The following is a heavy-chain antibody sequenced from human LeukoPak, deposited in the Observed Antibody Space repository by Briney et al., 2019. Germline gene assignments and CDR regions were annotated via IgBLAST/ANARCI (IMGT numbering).Heavy chain of an antibody. D-gene: IGHD3-16*01. V-gene: IGHV1-18*01. Sequence: ASVKVSCKASGYTFTSYGISWVRQAPGQGLEWMGWISAYNGNTNYAQKLQGRVTMTSKTSISTAYMELSSLRSDDTAVYYCARVSRGGDRFDPWGQGTLVTVSS. CDR1: GYTFTSYG. CDR3: ARVSRGGDRFDP. CDR2: ISAYNGNT. J-gene: IGHJ5*02.